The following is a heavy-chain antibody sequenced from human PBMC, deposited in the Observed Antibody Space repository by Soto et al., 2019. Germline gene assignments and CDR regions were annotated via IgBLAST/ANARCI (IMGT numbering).Heavy chain of an antibody. D-gene: IGHD4-17*01. V-gene: IGHV1-18*01. Sequence: ASVKVSCKASGYTFTSYGISWVRQAPGQGLEWMGWISAYNSNTNYAQKLQGRVTMTTDTSTSTAYMELRSLRSDDTAVYYCERVRGDYPGNWFDPWGQGTLVTVSS. J-gene: IGHJ5*02. CDR3: ERVRGDYPGNWFDP. CDR1: GYTFTSYG. CDR2: ISAYNSNT.